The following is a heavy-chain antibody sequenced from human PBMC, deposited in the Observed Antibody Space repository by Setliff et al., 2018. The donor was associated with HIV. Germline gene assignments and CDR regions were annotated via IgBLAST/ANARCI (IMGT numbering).Heavy chain of an antibody. CDR1: NASFSDYY. J-gene: IGHJ4*02. D-gene: IGHD5-12*01. CDR3: VLRVFGPIEY. V-gene: IGHV4-34*01. CDR2: VNHSGST. Sequence: SETLSLTCAVYNASFSDYYRGWIRQAPGRGLEWIGEVNHSGSTNYISSLRNRVSMSINLSKNQFSLKLTSVTAADTAVYYCVLRVFGPIEYWGQGNQVTVSS.